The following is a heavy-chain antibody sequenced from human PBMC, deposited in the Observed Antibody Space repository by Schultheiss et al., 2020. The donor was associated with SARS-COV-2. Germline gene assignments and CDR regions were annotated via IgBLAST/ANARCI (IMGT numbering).Heavy chain of an antibody. V-gene: IGHV3-74*01. CDR2: INIEGSST. D-gene: IGHD3-22*01. CDR1: EFTFSSYW. CDR3: ASGYYYDSSGYYVAPIGYYYGMDV. J-gene: IGHJ6*02. Sequence: GESLKISCAASEFTFSSYWMHWVRQAPGKGLVWVSRINIEGSSTSYVDSVKGRFTISRDNAKNTLYLQMNSLRVEDTAVYYCASGYYYDSSGYYVAPIGYYYGMDVWGQGTTVTVSS.